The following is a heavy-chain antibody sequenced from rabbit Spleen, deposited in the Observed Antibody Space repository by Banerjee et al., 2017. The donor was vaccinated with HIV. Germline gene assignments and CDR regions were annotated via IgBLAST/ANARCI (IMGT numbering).Heavy chain of an antibody. Sequence: QEQLVESGGGLVQPGGSLKLSCKASGFDFSAYTFICWVRQAPGKGLEWIACIDIGSRDFTYYASWAKGRFIISKTSSTTVTLQMTSLTVADTATYFCARDTGSSFSTYGMDLWGPGTLVTVS. CDR2: IDIGSRDFT. CDR1: GFDFSAYTF. J-gene: IGHJ6*01. D-gene: IGHD8-1*01. V-gene: IGHV1S45*01. CDR3: ARDTGSSFSTYGMDL.